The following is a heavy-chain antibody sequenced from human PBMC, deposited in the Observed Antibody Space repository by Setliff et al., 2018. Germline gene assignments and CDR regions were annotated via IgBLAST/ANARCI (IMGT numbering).Heavy chain of an antibody. CDR3: ARMGTDYIMTRVNSYQYYFYMDV. CDR2: INDSGST. V-gene: IGHV4-39*01. CDR1: GGSIRGSSYF. D-gene: IGHD5-18*01. J-gene: IGHJ6*03. Sequence: TSETLSLTCSVSGGSIRGSSYFWGWIRQPPGEGLEWIGNINDSGSTYYNTSLKSRVTISVDRSKNQVFLRMKSVTAADTSFYYCARMGTDYIMTRVNSYQYYFYMDVWGKGTTVTVSS.